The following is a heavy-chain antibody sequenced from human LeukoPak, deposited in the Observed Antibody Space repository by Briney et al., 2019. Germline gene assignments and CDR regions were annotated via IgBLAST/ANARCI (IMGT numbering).Heavy chain of an antibody. J-gene: IGHJ6*02. D-gene: IGHD2-15*01. CDR1: GFTFSSFA. CDR2: IIGSGGYT. V-gene: IGHV3-23*01. CDR3: AKGTKDHCSGGYCYPLDV. Sequence: PGGSRRLSCTATGFTFSSFAMAWVRQAPGKGLERVSGIIGSGGYTYHADSVKGRFTVSRDNSKNTLYLQMNSLTAGDTAVYYCAKGTKDHCSGGYCYPLDVWGQGTAVTVSS.